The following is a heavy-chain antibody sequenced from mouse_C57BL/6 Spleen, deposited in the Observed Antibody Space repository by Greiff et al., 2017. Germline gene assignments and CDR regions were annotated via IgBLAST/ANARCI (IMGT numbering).Heavy chain of an antibody. J-gene: IGHJ4*01. CDR1: GYAFSSYW. D-gene: IGHD1-1*01. V-gene: IGHV1-80*01. CDR2: IYPGDGDT. Sequence: QVKLQQSGAELVKPGASVKISCKASGYAFSSYWMNWVKQRPGKGLEWIGQIYPGDGDTNYNGKFKGKATLTADKSSSTAYMQLSSLTSEDSAVYCCARSPTTVVGGAMDYWGQGTSVTVSS. CDR3: ARSPTTVVGGAMDY.